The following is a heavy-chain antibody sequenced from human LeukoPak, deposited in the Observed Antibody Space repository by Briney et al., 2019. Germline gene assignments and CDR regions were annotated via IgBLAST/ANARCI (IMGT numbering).Heavy chain of an antibody. Sequence: PSETLSLTCAVYGGSFSGYYWSWIRQPPGKGLEWIGEINHSGSTNYNPSLKSRVTISVDTSKNQFSLKLSSVTAADTAVYYCARTIAAAAPNFDYWGQGTLVTVSP. V-gene: IGHV4-34*01. CDR2: INHSGST. J-gene: IGHJ4*02. CDR1: GGSFSGYY. D-gene: IGHD6-13*01. CDR3: ARTIAAAAPNFDY.